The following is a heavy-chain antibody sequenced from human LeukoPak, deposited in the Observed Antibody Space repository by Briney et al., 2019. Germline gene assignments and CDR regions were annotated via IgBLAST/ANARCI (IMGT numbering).Heavy chain of an antibody. Sequence: SVKVSCKASGGTFSSYAISWVRQAPGQGLEWMGGIIPIFGTANYAQKFQGRVTITADESTSTAYMELSSLRSEDTAVYYCARPDIVVVPAAMDYYYGMDVWGQGTTVTVSS. CDR2: IIPIFGTA. V-gene: IGHV1-69*13. J-gene: IGHJ6*02. D-gene: IGHD2-2*01. CDR3: ARPDIVVVPAAMDYYYGMDV. CDR1: GGTFSSYA.